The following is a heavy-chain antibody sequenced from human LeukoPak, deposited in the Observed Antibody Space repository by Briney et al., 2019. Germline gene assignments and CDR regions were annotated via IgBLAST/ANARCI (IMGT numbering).Heavy chain of an antibody. CDR3: ARSGPDSGYSYGLEYYYYYYMDV. CDR2: ITWNSDSI. Sequence: GGSLRLSCAASGFTVSSNYMSWVRQAPGKGLEWVSGITWNSDSIGYADSVKGRFTISRDNAKNSLYLQMNSLRAEDTAVYYCARSGPDSGYSYGLEYYYYYYMDVWGKGTTVTVSS. CDR1: GFTVSSNY. V-gene: IGHV3-20*04. D-gene: IGHD5-18*01. J-gene: IGHJ6*03.